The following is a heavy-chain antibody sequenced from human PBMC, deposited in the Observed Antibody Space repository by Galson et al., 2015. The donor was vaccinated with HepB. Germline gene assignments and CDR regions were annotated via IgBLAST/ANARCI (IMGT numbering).Heavy chain of an antibody. CDR2: ISYSGTTISDSETT. CDR3: ATSANFWSGLGY. Sequence: SETLSLTCTVSGASISTYYWSWIRQPPGKGLEWIGFISYSGTTISDSETTNYNPSLQSRVTISVNTSKNQFSLKLTSVTAADTAVYFCATSANFWSGLGYWGQGALVTVSS. V-gene: IGHV4-59*01. D-gene: IGHD3-3*01. J-gene: IGHJ4*02. CDR1: GASISTYY.